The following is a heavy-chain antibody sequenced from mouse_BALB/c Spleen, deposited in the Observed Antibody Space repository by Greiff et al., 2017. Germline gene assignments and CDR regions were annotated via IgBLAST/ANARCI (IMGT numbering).Heavy chain of an antibody. D-gene: IGHD1-2*01. J-gene: IGHJ3*01. CDR3: ARYDYGYRFAY. CDR2: ISYSGST. Sequence: EVKLVESGPGLVKPSQSLSLTCTVTGYSITSDYAWNWIRQFPGNKLEWMGYISYSGSTSYNPSLKSRISITRDTSKNQFFLQLNSVTTEDTATYYCARYDYGYRFAYWGQGTLVTVSA. CDR1: GYSITSDYA. V-gene: IGHV3-2*02.